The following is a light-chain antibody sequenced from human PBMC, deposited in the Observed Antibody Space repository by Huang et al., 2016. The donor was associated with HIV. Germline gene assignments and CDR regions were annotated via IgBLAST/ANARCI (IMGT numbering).Light chain of an antibody. CDR2: GAS. V-gene: IGKV3-20*01. J-gene: IGKJ1*01. CDR1: QSVSSNF. CDR3: QQYGRSPAT. Sequence: EIVLTQSPGTLSLSPGERATLSCRASQSVSSNFLAWYRQKPGRAPRRLIYGASTSAPGIPHRFSGSGSATDFPLTIRRLEPENFAVYYCQQYGRSPATFGQGTKVEIK.